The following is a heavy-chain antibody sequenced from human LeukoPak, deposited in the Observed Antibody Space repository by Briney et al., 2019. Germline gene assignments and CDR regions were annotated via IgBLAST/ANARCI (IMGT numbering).Heavy chain of an antibody. D-gene: IGHD3-10*01. J-gene: IGHJ2*01. Sequence: SETLSLTCAVYGGSFSGYYWSWIRQPPGKGLEWIGEVNQSGSTNYNPSLKSRVSISVDTSKNQFSLKLSSVTAADTAVYYCASLGSGSYSRKNWYFDLGAVAPWSLSPQ. V-gene: IGHV4-34*01. CDR2: VNQSGST. CDR3: ASLGSGSYSRKNWYFDL. CDR1: GGSFSGYY.